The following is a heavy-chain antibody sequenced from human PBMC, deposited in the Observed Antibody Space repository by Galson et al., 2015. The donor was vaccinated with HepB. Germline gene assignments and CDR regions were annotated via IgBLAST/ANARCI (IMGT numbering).Heavy chain of an antibody. CDR2: IIPIFTTP. Sequence: SVKVSCKASGGTFSSHAINWVRQAPGQGLEWMGGIIPIFTTPNYAQRFQGRVTMTADRSASTAYMELTSLRSDDTAVYYCTTGAPRFDSNFEYWGQGTLVTVSS. V-gene: IGHV1-69*06. CDR1: GGTFSSHA. CDR3: TTGAPRFDSNFEY. J-gene: IGHJ4*02. D-gene: IGHD3-9*01.